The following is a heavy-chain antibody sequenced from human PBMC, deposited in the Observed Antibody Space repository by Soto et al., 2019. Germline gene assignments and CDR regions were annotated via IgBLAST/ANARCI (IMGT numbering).Heavy chain of an antibody. CDR2: ISGSGDST. CDR3: VMSYCSGGSCSYYLDY. J-gene: IGHJ4*02. V-gene: IGHV3-23*01. Sequence: EVQLLESGGGLVQPGGSLRLSCAAAGFTFSNYAMSWVRQAPGKGLEWVSAISGSGDSTYYADSVKGRFTISRDNSKNTLYLQMNSLRAEYTAVYYCVMSYCSGGSCSYYLDYWGQGTLVTVSS. CDR1: GFTFSNYA. D-gene: IGHD2-15*01.